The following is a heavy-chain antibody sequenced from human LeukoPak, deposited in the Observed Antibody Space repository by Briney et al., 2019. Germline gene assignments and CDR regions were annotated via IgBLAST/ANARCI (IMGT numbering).Heavy chain of an antibody. Sequence: PGGSLRLSCAASGFSFSSYAMNWVRQAPGKGLEWVSSISSSSSYIYYADSVKGRFTISRDNAKNSLYLQMNSLRAEDTAVYYCARLYGDYGVGFDHWGQGTLVTVSS. CDR3: ARLYGDYGVGFDH. CDR1: GFSFSSYA. CDR2: ISSSSSYI. V-gene: IGHV3-21*01. D-gene: IGHD4-17*01. J-gene: IGHJ4*02.